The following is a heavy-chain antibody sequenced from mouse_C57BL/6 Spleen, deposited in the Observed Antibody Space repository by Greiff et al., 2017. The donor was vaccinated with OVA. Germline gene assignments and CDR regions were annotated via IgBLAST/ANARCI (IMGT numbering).Heavy chain of an antibody. D-gene: IGHD1-1*01. CDR1: GYTFTEYT. CDR3: ARHEGDYYGSSPYAMDY. J-gene: IGHJ4*01. Sequence: VQLQESGAELVKPGASVKLSCKASGYTFTEYTIHWVKQRSGQGFEWIGWFYPGSGSIKYNEKFKDKATLTADKSSSTVYMELSRLTSEDSAVYFCARHEGDYYGSSPYAMDYWGQGTSVTVSS. CDR2: FYPGSGSI. V-gene: IGHV1-62-2*01.